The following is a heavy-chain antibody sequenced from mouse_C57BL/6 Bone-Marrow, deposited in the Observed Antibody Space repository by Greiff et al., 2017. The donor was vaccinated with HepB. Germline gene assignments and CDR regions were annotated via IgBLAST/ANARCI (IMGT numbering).Heavy chain of an antibody. Sequence: VQVVESGPGLVQPSQSLSITCTVSGFSLTSYGVHWVRQSPGKGLEWLGVIWSGGSTDYNAAFISRLSISKDNSKSQVFFKMNSLQADDTAIYYCARFYDYFWFAYWGQGTLVTVSA. CDR1: GFSLTSYG. CDR2: IWSGGST. CDR3: ARFYDYFWFAY. D-gene: IGHD2-4*01. V-gene: IGHV2-2*01. J-gene: IGHJ3*01.